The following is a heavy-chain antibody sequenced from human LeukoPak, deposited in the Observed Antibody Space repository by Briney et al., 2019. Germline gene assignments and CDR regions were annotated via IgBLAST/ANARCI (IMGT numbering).Heavy chain of an antibody. V-gene: IGHV3-30*04. CDR3: ARSNSGSFDY. D-gene: IGHD1-26*01. CDR1: GFTFSSYA. J-gene: IGHJ4*02. Sequence: PGGSLRLSCAASGFTFSSYAMHWVRQAPGKGLEWVDYADSVEGRFTISRDNSKNTLYLQMNSLRAEDTAVYYCARSNSGSFDYWGQGTLVTVSS.